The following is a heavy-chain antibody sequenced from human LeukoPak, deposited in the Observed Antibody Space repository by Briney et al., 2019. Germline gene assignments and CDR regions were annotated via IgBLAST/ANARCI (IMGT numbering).Heavy chain of an antibody. Sequence: SETLSLTCTVSGGSISSSSYYWGWIRQPPGKGLEWIGSIYYSGSTYHNPSLKSRVTISVDTSKNQFSLKLSSVTAADTAVYYCARSTKLGYCSSTSCYKNAFDIWGQGTMVTVSS. V-gene: IGHV4-39*01. D-gene: IGHD2-2*02. CDR2: IYYSGST. CDR3: ARSTKLGYCSSTSCYKNAFDI. CDR1: GGSISSSSYY. J-gene: IGHJ3*02.